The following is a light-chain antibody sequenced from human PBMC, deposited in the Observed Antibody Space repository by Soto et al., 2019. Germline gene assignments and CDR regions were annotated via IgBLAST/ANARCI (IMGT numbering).Light chain of an antibody. CDR2: DAS. J-gene: IGKJ2*01. CDR1: QDITNY. V-gene: IGKV1-33*01. CDR3: QQYDDLPHT. Sequence: DIPMTQSPSSLSASVGDRVTITCQASQDITNYLNWYQQKPGKAPKLLIYDASNLETGVPSRFSGSGSGPDFTFTISSLQPEDIATYYCQQYDDLPHTFGQGTKLEIK.